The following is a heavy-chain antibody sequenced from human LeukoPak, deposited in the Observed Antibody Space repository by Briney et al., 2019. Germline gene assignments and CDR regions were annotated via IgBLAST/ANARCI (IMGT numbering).Heavy chain of an antibody. D-gene: IGHD6-6*01. V-gene: IGHV3-9*01. J-gene: IGHJ4*02. CDR2: ISWRSYRI. Sequence: PGGSLRHSRVPSGFTLDVYVMHWVRQAPEKGLEWGSGISWRSYRIDYADSVRGRFTLSRDNAKNSLYLQMNRVRAEDTAVYLCAGREDSSASGRVYWGQGTLVTVSS. CDR3: AGREDSSASGRVY. CDR1: GFTLDVYV.